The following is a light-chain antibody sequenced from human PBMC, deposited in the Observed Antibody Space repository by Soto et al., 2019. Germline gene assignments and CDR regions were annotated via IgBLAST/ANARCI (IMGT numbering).Light chain of an antibody. CDR1: SSDVGGYNY. CDR3: SSYTSSTPYVV. V-gene: IGLV2-14*01. Sequence: QSALTQPASVSGSPGQSITISYTGTSSDVGGYNYVSWYQQHPGKAPKLMIYEVSNRPSGVSNRFSGSKSGNTASLTISGLQAEDEADYYCSSYTSSTPYVVFGGGTKLTVL. CDR2: EVS. J-gene: IGLJ2*01.